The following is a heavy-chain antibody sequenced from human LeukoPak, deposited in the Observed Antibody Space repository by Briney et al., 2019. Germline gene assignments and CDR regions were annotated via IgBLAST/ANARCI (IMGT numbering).Heavy chain of an antibody. D-gene: IGHD1-26*01. J-gene: IGHJ4*02. CDR2: INPNSGGT. CDR1: GYTFTGYY. Sequence: SVKVSCKASGYTFTGYYMHWVRQAPGQGLEWMGWINPNSGGTNYAQKFQGRVTMTTDTSTSTAYMELRSLRSDDTAVYYCARDEWGYKDYWGQGTLVTVSS. CDR3: ARDEWGYKDY. V-gene: IGHV1-2*02.